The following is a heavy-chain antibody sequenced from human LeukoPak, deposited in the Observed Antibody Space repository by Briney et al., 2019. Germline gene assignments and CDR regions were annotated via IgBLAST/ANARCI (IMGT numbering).Heavy chain of an antibody. CDR2: IRYDGSNK. J-gene: IGHJ5*02. CDR1: GFTFSSYG. V-gene: IGHV3-30*02. CDR3: ARAMTTVTTNWFDP. D-gene: IGHD4-17*01. Sequence: GGSLRLSCAASGFTFSSYGMHWVRQAPGKGLEWVAFIRYDGSNKYYADSVKGRFTISRDNSKNTLYLQMNSLRAEDTAVYYCARAMTTVTTNWFDPWGQGALVTVSS.